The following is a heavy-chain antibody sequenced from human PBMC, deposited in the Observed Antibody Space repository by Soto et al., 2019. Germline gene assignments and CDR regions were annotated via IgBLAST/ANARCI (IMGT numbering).Heavy chain of an antibody. CDR2: ISSSSSTI. CDR3: ARDSIAVAGRGDY. J-gene: IGHJ4*02. V-gene: IGHV3-48*01. CDR1: GFTFSSYS. D-gene: IGHD6-19*01. Sequence: GGSLRLSCAASGFTFSSYSMNWVRQAPGKGLEWVSYISSSSSTIYYADSVKGRFTISRDNAKNSMYLQMNSLTAEDTAVYYCARDSIAVAGRGDYWGQGTLVTVSS.